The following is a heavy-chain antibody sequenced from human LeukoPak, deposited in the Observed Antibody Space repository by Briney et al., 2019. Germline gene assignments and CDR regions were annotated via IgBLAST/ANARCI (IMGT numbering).Heavy chain of an antibody. CDR3: TRAGGYDNYLDY. CDR2: IYYSGST. J-gene: IGHJ4*02. V-gene: IGHV4-59*01. Sequence: SETLSLTCAVYGGSISSYYWSWIRQPPGKGLEWIGYIYYSGSTNYNPSLKSRVTISVDTSKNQFSLKLSSVTAADTAVYYCTRAGGYDNYLDYWGQGTPVTVSS. CDR1: GGSISSYY. D-gene: IGHD5-12*01.